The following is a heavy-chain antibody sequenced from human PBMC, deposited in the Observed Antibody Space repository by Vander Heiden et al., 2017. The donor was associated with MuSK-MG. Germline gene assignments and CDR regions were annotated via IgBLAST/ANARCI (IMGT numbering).Heavy chain of an antibody. CDR3: ARIGEFAAAGTHYYYGMDV. V-gene: IGHV3-11*05. J-gene: IGHJ6*02. D-gene: IGHD6-13*01. CDR1: GFTFSDYY. Sequence: QVQLVESGGGLVKPGGSLRLSCAASGFTFSDYYMSWIRQAPGKGLEWVSYISSSSSYTNYADSVKGRFTISRDNAKNSLYLQMNSLRAEDTAVYYCARIGEFAAAGTHYYYGMDVWGQGTTVTVSS. CDR2: ISSSSSYT.